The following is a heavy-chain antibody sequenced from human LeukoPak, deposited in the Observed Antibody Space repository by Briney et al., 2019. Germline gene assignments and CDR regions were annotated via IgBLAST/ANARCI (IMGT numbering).Heavy chain of an antibody. J-gene: IGHJ4*02. CDR2: ISGSGGST. D-gene: IGHD3-22*01. CDR1: GFTFSSYA. Sequence: GGSLRLSCAASGFTFSSYAMSWVCQAPGKGLEWVSAISGSGGSTYYADSVKGRFTISRDNSKNTLYLQMNSLRAEDTAVYYCAKVRYMIVVGLFDYWGQGTLVTVSS. CDR3: AKVRYMIVVGLFDY. V-gene: IGHV3-23*01.